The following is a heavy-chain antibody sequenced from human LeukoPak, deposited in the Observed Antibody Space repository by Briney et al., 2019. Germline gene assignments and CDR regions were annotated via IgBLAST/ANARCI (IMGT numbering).Heavy chain of an antibody. J-gene: IGHJ4*02. CDR3: ARAGGSLLWFGELHIDY. V-gene: IGHV3-30*02. Sequence: PGGSLRLSCAASGFTFSSYGMHWVRQAPGKGLEWVAFIRYDGSNKYYADSVKGRFTISRDNSKNTLYVQMNSLRAEDTAVYYCARAGGSLLWFGELHIDYWGQGTLVTVSS. CDR1: GFTFSSYG. D-gene: IGHD3-10*01. CDR2: IRYDGSNK.